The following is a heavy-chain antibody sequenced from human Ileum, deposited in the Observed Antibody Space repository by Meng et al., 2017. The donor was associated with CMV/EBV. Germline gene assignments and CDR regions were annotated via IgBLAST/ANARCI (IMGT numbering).Heavy chain of an antibody. D-gene: IGHD3-22*01. Sequence: TFSDYYMSWIRPAPGKGLEWVSYISASATTIYYADSVKGRFTISRDNAKNSLYLQMNSLRAEDTAVYYCARDRRHYGDSSGYGSLDYWGQGTLVTVSS. CDR2: ISASATTI. V-gene: IGHV3-11*04. CDR3: ARDRRHYGDSSGYGSLDY. CDR1: TFSDYY. J-gene: IGHJ4*02.